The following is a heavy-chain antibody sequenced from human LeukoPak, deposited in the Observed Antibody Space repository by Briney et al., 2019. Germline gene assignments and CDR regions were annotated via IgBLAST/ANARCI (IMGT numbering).Heavy chain of an antibody. CDR1: GGTFSSYA. CDR2: INPSGGST. J-gene: IGHJ4*02. CDR3: ASDDYGDYGLRL. V-gene: IGHV1-46*01. D-gene: IGHD4-17*01. Sequence: ASVKVSCKASGGTFSSYAISWVRQAPGQGLEWMGIINPSGGSTSYAQKFQGRVTMTRDTSTSTVYMELSSLRSEDTAVYYCASDDYGDYGLRLWGQGTLVTVSS.